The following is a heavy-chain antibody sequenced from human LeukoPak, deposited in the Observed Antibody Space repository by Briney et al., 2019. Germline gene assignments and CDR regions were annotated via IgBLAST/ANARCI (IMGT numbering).Heavy chain of an antibody. V-gene: IGHV4-39*07. Sequence: SETLSLTCTVSGDSISSSTYYWGWIRQPPGKGPEWIGSIYYSGTTYYNPSLKSRLTISVDTSKNQFSLKLSSVTAADTAVYYCARGLATLDYWGQGTLVTVSS. J-gene: IGHJ4*02. CDR3: ARGLATLDY. CDR1: GDSISSSTYY. CDR2: IYYSGTT. D-gene: IGHD5-24*01.